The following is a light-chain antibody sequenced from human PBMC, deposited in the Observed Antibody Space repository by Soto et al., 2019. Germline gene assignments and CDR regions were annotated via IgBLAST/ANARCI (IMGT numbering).Light chain of an antibody. J-gene: IGKJ4*01. CDR3: MQGTHWPLT. CDR1: QSLVYSDGNTY. V-gene: IGKV2D-30*01. Sequence: DGVMTQSPLSLPVTLGQPASISCRSSQSLVYSDGNTYLNWFQQCPGQSPRRLIYKVSNWDSGIPDRFSCRGSGTDFKLKISRVEAEDVGVYYCMQGTHWPLTFGGGTTVEIK. CDR2: KVS.